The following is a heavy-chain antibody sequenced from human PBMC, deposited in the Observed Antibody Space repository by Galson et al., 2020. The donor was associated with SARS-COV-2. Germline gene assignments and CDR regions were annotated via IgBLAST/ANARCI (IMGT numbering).Heavy chain of an antibody. CDR2: LFESGGT. D-gene: IGHD3-22*01. J-gene: IGHJ3*02. CDR1: GGSLSSWS. Sequence: ASETLSLTCTVSGGSLSSWSWTWIRQPPGKGLQWIGDLFESGGTNSNPSLWGRVSISADTSKSHFSLKLSSVTAADTAVYYCARVTYYYNNSHHRSYVLDIWGQGTKVRVAS. V-gene: IGHV4-59*01. CDR3: ARVTYYYNNSHHRSYVLDI.